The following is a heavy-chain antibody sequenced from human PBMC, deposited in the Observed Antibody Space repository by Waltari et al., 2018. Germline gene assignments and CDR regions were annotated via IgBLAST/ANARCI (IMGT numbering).Heavy chain of an antibody. V-gene: IGHV3-23*01. J-gene: IGHJ4*02. CDR2: ISGSGGST. Sequence: LQLQESGPGLVKPSETLSLTCTVSGGSISSSSYYWGWIRQPPGEGLEWVSAISGSGGSTYYADSVKGRFTISRDNSKNTLYLQMNSLRAEDTAVYYCAKELGERGEDYWGQGTLVTVSS. CDR3: AKELGERGEDY. D-gene: IGHD3-10*01. CDR1: GGSISSSSYY.